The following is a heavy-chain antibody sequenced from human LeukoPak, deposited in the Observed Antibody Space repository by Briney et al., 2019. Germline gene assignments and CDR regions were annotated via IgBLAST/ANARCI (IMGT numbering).Heavy chain of an antibody. J-gene: IGHJ5*01. CDR2: ISGSGGST. Sequence: GGSLRLSCAASGFTFINYALIWVRQAPGRGLEWVSSISGSGGSTYHVDSVKGRFTISRDNSKNTLYLQMNSLRAEDTAVYFCAKIPFKSGWYHFVSCSHGTLVTVSS. V-gene: IGHV3-23*01. D-gene: IGHD6-19*01. CDR3: AKIPFKSGWYHFVS. CDR1: GFTFINYA.